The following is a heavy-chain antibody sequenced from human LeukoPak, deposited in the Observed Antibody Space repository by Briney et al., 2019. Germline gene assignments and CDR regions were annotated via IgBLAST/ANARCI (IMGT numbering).Heavy chain of an antibody. D-gene: IGHD6-6*01. V-gene: IGHV4-61*01. CDR1: GGSVSSGSYY. CDR2: IYYSGST. J-gene: IGHJ4*02. CDR3: ARELVGVPHSSSSADYFDY. Sequence: PSETLSLTCTVSGGSVSSGSYYWSWIRQPPGKGLEWIGYIYYSGSTNYNPSLKSRVTISVDTSKNQFSLKLSSVTAADTAVYYCARELVGVPHSSSSADYFDYWGQGTLVAVSS.